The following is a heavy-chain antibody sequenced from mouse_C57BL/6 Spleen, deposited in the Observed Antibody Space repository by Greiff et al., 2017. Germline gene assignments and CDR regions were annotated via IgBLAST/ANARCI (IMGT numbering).Heavy chain of an antibody. Sequence: EVQLQESGPGLVKPSQSLSLTCSVTGYSITSGYYWNWIRQFPGNKLEWMGYISYDGSNNYNPSLKNRISITRDTSKNQFFLKLNSVTTEDTATYYCAKEGHYGSFDYWGQGTTLTVSS. CDR1: GYSITSGYY. D-gene: IGHD1-1*01. V-gene: IGHV3-6*01. CDR2: ISYDGSN. J-gene: IGHJ2*01. CDR3: AKEGHYGSFDY.